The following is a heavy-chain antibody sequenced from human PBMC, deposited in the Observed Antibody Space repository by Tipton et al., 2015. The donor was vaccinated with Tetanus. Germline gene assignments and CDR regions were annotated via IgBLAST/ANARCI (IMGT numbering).Heavy chain of an antibody. J-gene: IGHJ4*02. CDR3: ARSVGQIDY. CDR2: IYYSGST. Sequence: TLSLTCTVSGGSISSYYWSWIRQPPGKGLEWIGYIYYSGSTNYNPSLKSRVTISVDTSKNQFSLKLSSVTAADTAVYYCARSVGQIDYWGQGTLVTVSS. CDR1: GGSISSYY. D-gene: IGHD1-26*01. V-gene: IGHV4-59*08.